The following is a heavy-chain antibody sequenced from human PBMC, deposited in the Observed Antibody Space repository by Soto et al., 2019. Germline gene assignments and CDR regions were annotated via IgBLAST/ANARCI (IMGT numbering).Heavy chain of an antibody. D-gene: IGHD2-15*01. CDR3: ARESEIGDCSGGSCYPRFDP. CDR2: INPNSGGT. Sequence: QVQLVQSGAEVKKPGASVKVSCKASGYTFTGYYMHWVRQAPGQGLEWMGWINPNSGGTNYAQKFQGWVTMTRDTSVSTAYMELSRLRSDDTAVYYCARESEIGDCSGGSCYPRFDPWGQGTLVTVSS. CDR1: GYTFTGYY. V-gene: IGHV1-2*04. J-gene: IGHJ5*02.